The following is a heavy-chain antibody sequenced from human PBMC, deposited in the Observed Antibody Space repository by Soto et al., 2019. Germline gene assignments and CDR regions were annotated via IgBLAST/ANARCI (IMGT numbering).Heavy chain of an antibody. V-gene: IGHV1-2*02. CDR2: INPNSGGT. J-gene: IGHJ4*02. Sequence: GASVKVSCKASGYTFTGYYMHWVRQAPGQGLEWMGWINPNSGGTNYAQKFQGRVTMTRDTSTSTVYMELSSLRSEDTAVYYCARRAVAGTLDYWGQGTLVTVSS. CDR3: ARRAVAGTLDY. CDR1: GYTFTGYY. D-gene: IGHD6-19*01.